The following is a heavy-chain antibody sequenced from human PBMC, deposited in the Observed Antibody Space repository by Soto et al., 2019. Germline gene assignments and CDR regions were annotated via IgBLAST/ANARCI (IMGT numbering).Heavy chain of an antibody. J-gene: IGHJ4*02. D-gene: IGHD3-22*01. CDR2: ISGSGDST. Sequence: GSLRLSCAASGFTFNSYAVTLVRQAPGEGLEWVSAISGSGDSTYYADSVKGRFTISRDNSKNTLYLQMNTLRAEDTAVYYCAKRSNYDSGSFDYWGQGTLVTVSS. CDR3: AKRSNYDSGSFDY. V-gene: IGHV3-23*01. CDR1: GFTFNSYA.